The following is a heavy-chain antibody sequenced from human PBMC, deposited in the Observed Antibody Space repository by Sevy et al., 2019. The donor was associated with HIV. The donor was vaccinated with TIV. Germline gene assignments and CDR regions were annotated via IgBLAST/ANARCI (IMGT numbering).Heavy chain of an antibody. D-gene: IGHD2-2*01. Sequence: ASVKVSCKASGYTFTSYGISWVRQAPGQGLEWMGWISAYNGNTNYAQKLQGRVTMTTDTSTGTAYMELRSLRSDDTAVYYCAREAPGGPLVSRYYYYYYGMDVWGQGTTVTVSS. CDR1: GYTFTSYG. CDR3: AREAPGGPLVSRYYYYYYGMDV. V-gene: IGHV1-18*01. CDR2: ISAYNGNT. J-gene: IGHJ6*02.